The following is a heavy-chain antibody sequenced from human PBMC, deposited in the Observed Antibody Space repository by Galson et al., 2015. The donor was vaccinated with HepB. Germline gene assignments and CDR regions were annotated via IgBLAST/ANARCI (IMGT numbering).Heavy chain of an antibody. J-gene: IGHJ4*02. V-gene: IGHV3-33*06. D-gene: IGHD6-19*01. CDR3: VKDLRGNSRGGPGY. CDR1: GFTFSSYG. Sequence: SLRLSCAASGFTFSSYGMHWVRQAPGKGLEWVAVIWYDGSNKYYADSVKGRFTISRDNSKNTLYLQMNSLRAEDTAVYYCVKDLRGNSRGGPGYWGQGTLVTVSS. CDR2: IWYDGSNK.